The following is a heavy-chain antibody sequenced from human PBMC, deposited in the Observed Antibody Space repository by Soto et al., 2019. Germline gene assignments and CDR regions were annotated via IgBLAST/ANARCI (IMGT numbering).Heavy chain of an antibody. Sequence: PSETLSLTCIVSGGSISSAYWSRIRQPPGKGLEWIGYIYYSGGTKYNPSLKSRVAISVDTSKNQFSLKLSSVTAADTAVYYCARHDVAAFDYWGQGTRVTVSS. D-gene: IGHD6-13*01. CDR3: ARHDVAAFDY. CDR2: IYYSGGT. J-gene: IGHJ4*02. V-gene: IGHV4-59*08. CDR1: GGSISSAY.